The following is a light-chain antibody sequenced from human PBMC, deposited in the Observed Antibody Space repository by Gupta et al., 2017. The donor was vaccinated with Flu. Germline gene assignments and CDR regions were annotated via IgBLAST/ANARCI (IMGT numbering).Light chain of an antibody. J-gene: IGLJ2*01. Sequence: SSELTQPPSVSVSPGQTASITCSGDKLGDKYVCWYRQKPGQSPVKVIYEDTKRPSGIPERFSGSNSGNTATLTISGTQAMDEADYYCQAWDSGTCGFGGGTKLTVL. CDR3: QAWDSGTCG. V-gene: IGLV3-1*01. CDR2: EDT. CDR1: KLGDKY.